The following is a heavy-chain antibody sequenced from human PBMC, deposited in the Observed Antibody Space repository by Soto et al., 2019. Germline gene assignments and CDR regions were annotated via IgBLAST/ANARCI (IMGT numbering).Heavy chain of an antibody. V-gene: IGHV1-3*01. CDR3: ASTPTDNWNDRFYYYGVDV. J-gene: IGHJ6*02. D-gene: IGHD1-1*01. Sequence: ASVKVSCKASGYTFTSYAMHWVRQAPGRRLEWMGWINAGNGNTKYSQKFQGRVTITRDTSASTAYMELSSLRSEDTAVYYCASTPTDNWNDRFYYYGVDVWGQGTTVTVSS. CDR1: GYTFTSYA. CDR2: INAGNGNT.